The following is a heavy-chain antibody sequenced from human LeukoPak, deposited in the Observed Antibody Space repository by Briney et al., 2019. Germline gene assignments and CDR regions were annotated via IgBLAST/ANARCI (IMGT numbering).Heavy chain of an antibody. V-gene: IGHV4-4*07. CDR3: ARGGYYGSGNDFRFDP. CDR2: IYARGNT. D-gene: IGHD3-10*01. Sequence: SETLSLTCTVSGGSISNYYWSWIRQPAGKGLEWIGLIYARGNTNYNPSLKSRVTISVDTSKNQFSLKLTSVTAADTAVYFCARGGYYGSGNDFRFDPWGQGTLVTVSS. J-gene: IGHJ5*02. CDR1: GGSISNYY.